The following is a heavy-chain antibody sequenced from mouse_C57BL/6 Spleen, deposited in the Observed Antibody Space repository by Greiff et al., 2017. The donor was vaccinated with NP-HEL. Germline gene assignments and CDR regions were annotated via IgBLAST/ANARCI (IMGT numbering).Heavy chain of an antibody. CDR2: ISDGGSYT. CDR1: GFTFSSYA. CDR3: ARDRDDYGGDAMDY. D-gene: IGHD2-4*01. J-gene: IGHJ4*01. Sequence: EVQLVESGGGLVKPGGSLKLSCAASGFTFSSYAMSWVRQTPEKRLEWVATISDGGSYTYYPDNVKGRFTISRDNAKNNRYLQMSHLKSEDTAMYYCARDRDDYGGDAMDYWGQGTSVTVSS. V-gene: IGHV5-4*01.